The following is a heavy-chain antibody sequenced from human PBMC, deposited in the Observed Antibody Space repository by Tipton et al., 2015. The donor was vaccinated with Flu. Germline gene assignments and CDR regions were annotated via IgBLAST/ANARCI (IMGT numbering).Heavy chain of an antibody. CDR1: GFTFGDYG. CDR2: IRSNAYGGTR. V-gene: IGHV3-49*04. CDR3: TRVRASRGYYYDTSGYSYYFDY. D-gene: IGHD3-22*01. Sequence: SLRLSCTTAGFTFGDYGMTWVRLAPGKGLNWVGFIRSNAYGGTREYAASVKGRFSISRDDSKSIAYLQMNSLKTEDTAVYYCTRVRASRGYYYDTSGYSYYFDYWGKGTLVTVSP. J-gene: IGHJ4*02.